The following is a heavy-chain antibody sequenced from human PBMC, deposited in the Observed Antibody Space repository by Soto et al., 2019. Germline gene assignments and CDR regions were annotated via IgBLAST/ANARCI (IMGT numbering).Heavy chain of an antibody. D-gene: IGHD1-26*01. Sequence: QVQLVQSGAEVKKPGSSVKVSCKASGGTFSSYTISWVRQAPGQGLEWMGRIIPILGIANYAQKFQGRVTITADKSTSTAYMELSSLRSEDMAVYYCARDGASYYSDYWGQGTLVTVSS. V-gene: IGHV1-69*08. CDR3: ARDGASYYSDY. CDR2: IIPILGIA. CDR1: GGTFSSYT. J-gene: IGHJ4*02.